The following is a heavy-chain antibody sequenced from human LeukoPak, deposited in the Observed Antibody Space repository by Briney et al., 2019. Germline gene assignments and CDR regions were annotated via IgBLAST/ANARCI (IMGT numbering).Heavy chain of an antibody. CDR3: ARGLGYCGGDCYYYYGMDV. Sequence: GGSLRLSCAASGFTFSSYGMHWVRQAPGKGLEWVAVIWYDGSNKYYADSVKGRFTISRDNSKNTLYLQMNSLRAEDTAVYYCARGLGYCGGDCYYYYGMDVWGQGTTVTVSS. CDR2: IWYDGSNK. V-gene: IGHV3-33*01. J-gene: IGHJ6*02. D-gene: IGHD2-21*02. CDR1: GFTFSSYG.